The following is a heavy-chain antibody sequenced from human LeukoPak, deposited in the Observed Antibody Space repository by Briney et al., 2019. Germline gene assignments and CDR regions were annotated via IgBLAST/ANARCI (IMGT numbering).Heavy chain of an antibody. CDR1: GYSISSGYY. J-gene: IGHJ4*02. D-gene: IGHD1-7*01. V-gene: IGHV4-38-2*02. Sequence: SETLSLTCTVSGYSISSGYYWGWIRQPPGKGLEWIGSIYHSGSTYYNPSLKSRVTISVDTSKNQFSLRLRSVTAADTAVYYCAKALITGTTMRAGAFDYWGQGTLVTVSS. CDR2: IYHSGST. CDR3: AKALITGTTMRAGAFDY.